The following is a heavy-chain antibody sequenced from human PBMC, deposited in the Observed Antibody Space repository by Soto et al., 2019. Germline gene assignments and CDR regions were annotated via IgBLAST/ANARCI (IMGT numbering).Heavy chain of an antibody. CDR3: ARGWYGDY. Sequence: QVHRVQSGAEVKKPGASVKVSCKGSGYAFTTYGITWVRQATGQGLEWMGWISAHNGNTNYAQKLQGRVTVTRDTSTSTAYMELRSLRSDDTAVYYCARGWYGDYWGQGALVTVYS. D-gene: IGHD2-15*01. J-gene: IGHJ4*02. CDR2: ISAHNGNT. CDR1: GYAFTTYG. V-gene: IGHV1-18*01.